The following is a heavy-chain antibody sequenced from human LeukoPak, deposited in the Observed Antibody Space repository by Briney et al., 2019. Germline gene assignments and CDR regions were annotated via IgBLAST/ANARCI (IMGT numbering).Heavy chain of an antibody. CDR1: GFTFSSYA. CDR2: ISGSGGST. V-gene: IGHV3-23*01. J-gene: IGHJ4*02. CDR3: AKSPAHSYYYDSSGYSFDY. D-gene: IGHD3-22*01. Sequence: GGSLRLSCAASGFTFSSYAMSWVRQAPGKGLEWVSAISGSGGSTYYADSVKGRFTISRDNSKNTLYLQMNSLRAEDTAVYYCAKSPAHSYYYDSSGYSFDYWGQGTLVTVSS.